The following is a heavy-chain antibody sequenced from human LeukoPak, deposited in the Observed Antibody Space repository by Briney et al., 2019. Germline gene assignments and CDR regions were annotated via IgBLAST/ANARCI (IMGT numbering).Heavy chain of an antibody. CDR1: GFTFSGYS. D-gene: IGHD5-12*01. Sequence: GGSLRLSCAASGFTFSGYSMNWVRQAPGKGLEWLSYISSPSSTIYYADSVRGRFTISRDNAKNSLYLEMNSLRTEDTALYFCARAAWRRVFYYGMDVWGQGTTVAVSS. CDR2: ISSPSSTI. J-gene: IGHJ6*02. V-gene: IGHV3-48*04. CDR3: ARAAWRRVFYYGMDV.